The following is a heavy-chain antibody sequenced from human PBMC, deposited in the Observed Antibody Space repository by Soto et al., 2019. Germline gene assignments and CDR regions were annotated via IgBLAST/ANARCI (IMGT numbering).Heavy chain of an antibody. Sequence: QVQLVQSGAEVKKPGSSVKVSCKASGGTFSSYAISWVRQAPGQGLEWMGGIIPIFGTANYAQKFQGRVTITADESTSTAYMELSSLRSEDTAVYYCARDGCISTSCYPYHFDYWGQGTLVTVSS. J-gene: IGHJ4*02. CDR1: GGTFSSYA. V-gene: IGHV1-69*12. CDR2: IIPIFGTA. CDR3: ARDGCISTSCYPYHFDY. D-gene: IGHD2-2*01.